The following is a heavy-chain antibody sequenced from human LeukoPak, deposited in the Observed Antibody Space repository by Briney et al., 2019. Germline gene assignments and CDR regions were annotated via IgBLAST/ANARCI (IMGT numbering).Heavy chain of an antibody. J-gene: IGHJ3*02. CDR3: AKLGRNYYDSSGYYYAFDI. CDR1: GFTLSDYA. Sequence: GGSLRLSCTVSGFTLSDYAMHWVRQAPGKGLEWVSGISWNSGSIGYADSVKGRFTISRDNAKNSLYLQMNSLRAEDTALYYCAKLGRNYYDSSGYYYAFDIWGQGTMVTVSS. CDR2: ISWNSGSI. V-gene: IGHV3-9*01. D-gene: IGHD3-22*01.